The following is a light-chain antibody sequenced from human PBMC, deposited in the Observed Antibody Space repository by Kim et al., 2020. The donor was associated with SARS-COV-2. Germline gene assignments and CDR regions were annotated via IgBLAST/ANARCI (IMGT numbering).Light chain of an antibody. V-gene: IGKV3-20*01. CDR2: GTS. J-gene: IGKJ2*01. Sequence: LTLGERVALYCRASQGVRGMHLAWYQHRPGQAPRLLIYGTSSRATGIPDRFSGSGSGTDFCLTIGRLEPEDVAVYYCQHYGGPPYTFGQGTKREI. CDR1: QGVRGMH. CDR3: QHYGGPPYT.